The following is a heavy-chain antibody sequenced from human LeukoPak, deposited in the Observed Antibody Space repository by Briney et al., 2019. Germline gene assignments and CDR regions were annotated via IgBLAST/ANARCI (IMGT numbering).Heavy chain of an antibody. CDR1: GFTFSSYW. V-gene: IGHV3-7*01. CDR2: IKQDGSEK. CDR3: ARDPRVGVAGTDY. Sequence: GGSLRLSCAASGFTFSSYWMSWVRQAPGKGLEWVANIKQDGSEKYYVDSVKGRFTISRDNAKNTLFLQMNSLRVEDTAVYYRARDPRVGVAGTDYWGQGTLVTVSS. J-gene: IGHJ4*02. D-gene: IGHD6-19*01.